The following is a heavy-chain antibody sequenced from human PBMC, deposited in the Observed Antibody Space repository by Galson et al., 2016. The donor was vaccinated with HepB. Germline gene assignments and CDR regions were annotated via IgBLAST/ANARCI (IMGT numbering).Heavy chain of an antibody. CDR1: GDSIGRGAHY. CDR3: ARSPDYGDDYWFLDL. J-gene: IGHJ2*01. D-gene: IGHD4-17*01. V-gene: IGHV4-30-4*01. CDR2: IYYSGST. Sequence: TLSLTCNVSGDSIGRGAHYWSWIRQPPGKGLEWIGYIYYSGSTYYSPSLKNRLTISIDTSKNHFSLELTSVSAADTAVYYCARSPDYGDDYWFLDLWGRGTLVTVSP.